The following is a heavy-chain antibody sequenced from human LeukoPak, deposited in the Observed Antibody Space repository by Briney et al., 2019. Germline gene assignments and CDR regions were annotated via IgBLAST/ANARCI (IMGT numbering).Heavy chain of an antibody. V-gene: IGHV4-61*01. CDR3: AREAECSGGSCYSYGWFDP. J-gene: IGHJ5*02. CDR1: GGSVSSGLNK. D-gene: IGHD2-15*01. Sequence: SETLSLTCTVSGGSVSSGLNKWSWIPQPPGKELEWIVYISYSASANYNPYLRSRVTIYLDKSTNQFSLTLGSVTAADTAVYYCAREAECSGGSCYSYGWFDPWGEGSQVIDSS. CDR2: ISYSASA.